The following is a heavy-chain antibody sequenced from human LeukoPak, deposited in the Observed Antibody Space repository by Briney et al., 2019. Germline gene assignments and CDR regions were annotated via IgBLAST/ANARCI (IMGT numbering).Heavy chain of an antibody. J-gene: IGHJ4*02. Sequence: GRSLRLSCAASGFTFSSYEMNWVRQAPGKGVEWISYISSSGSTIYYADSVKGRFTISRDNAKNSLYLQMNSLRAEDTAVYYCAKAPGGSSYGLVDFWGQGTLVTVSS. CDR1: GFTFSSYE. D-gene: IGHD5-18*01. CDR3: AKAPGGSSYGLVDF. CDR2: ISSSGSTI. V-gene: IGHV3-48*03.